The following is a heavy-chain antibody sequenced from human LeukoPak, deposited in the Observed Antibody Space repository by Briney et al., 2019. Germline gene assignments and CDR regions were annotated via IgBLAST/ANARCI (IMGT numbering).Heavy chain of an antibody. J-gene: IGHJ4*02. V-gene: IGHV3-48*02. Sequence: GGSLRLSCAASGFTFSSYAMSWVSQAPGKGLEWVSYISGSSSTIYYADSVKGRFTISRDNAKNSLYLQMNSLRDEDTAVYYGAPLGFCSGVGCQGLVYWGQGTLVTVSS. CDR1: GFTFSSYA. D-gene: IGHD2-15*01. CDR2: ISGSSSTI. CDR3: APLGFCSGVGCQGLVY.